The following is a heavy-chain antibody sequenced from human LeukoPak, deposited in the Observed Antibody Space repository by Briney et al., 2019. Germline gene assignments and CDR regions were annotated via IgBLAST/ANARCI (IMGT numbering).Heavy chain of an antibody. D-gene: IGHD1-26*01. CDR2: ISGSGGST. V-gene: IGHV3-23*01. Sequence: GGSLRLSCAASGFTFSSYAMSWVRQAPGKGLEWVSAISGSGGSTYYADSVKGRFTISRVNSKNTLYLQMNSLRAEDTAVYYCAQDLILGASNFDYWGQGTLVTVSS. CDR1: GFTFSSYA. CDR3: AQDLILGASNFDY. J-gene: IGHJ4*02.